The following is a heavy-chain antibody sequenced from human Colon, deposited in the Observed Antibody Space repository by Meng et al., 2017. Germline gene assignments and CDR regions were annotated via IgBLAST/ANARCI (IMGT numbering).Heavy chain of an antibody. V-gene: IGHV4-59*01. D-gene: IGHD2-15*01. J-gene: IGHJ4*02. CDR2: FYYTGST. CDR3: AKYDRPPYCFEY. Sequence: LQGSGPGLGKPSEALSLTCTVSGGSIRGNYWSWIRQAPGRGLEWIAYFYYTGSTNYNPSFQSRATISVDTSKNQFSLNLASVTAADTAVYYCAKYDRPPYCFEYWGQGTLVTVSS. CDR1: GGSIRGNY.